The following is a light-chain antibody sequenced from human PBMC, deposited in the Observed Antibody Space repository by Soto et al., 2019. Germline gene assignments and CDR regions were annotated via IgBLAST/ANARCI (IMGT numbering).Light chain of an antibody. CDR1: QYVGTR. CDR3: QQFHNWPPIT. CDR2: YTS. J-gene: IGKJ5*01. Sequence: EIVLTQSPATLSSSPGETATLSCRASQYVGTRLAWYQHKPGQAPRLLIYYTSNRATGIPARFSGSGSGTDFTLTISSLEPEDFAVYYCQQFHNWPPITFGQGTRLEIK. V-gene: IGKV3-11*01.